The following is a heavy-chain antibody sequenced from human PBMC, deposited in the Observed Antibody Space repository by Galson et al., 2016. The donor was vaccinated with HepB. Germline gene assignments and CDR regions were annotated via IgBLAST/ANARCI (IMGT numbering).Heavy chain of an antibody. D-gene: IGHD6-13*01. CDR3: ALRRDITPYRSSWFLDYYYYGMDV. CDR1: GFSLNTRGVG. V-gene: IGHV2-5*02. Sequence: PALVKPTQTLTLTCTFSGFSLNTRGVGVGWIRQPPGKALEWLAVIYWDDDKRYSPSLKSRLTITKDTSINQVVLSMTNMDPVDTATYYCALRRDITPYRSSWFLDYYYYGMDVWGQGTTVTVSS. CDR2: IYWDDDK. J-gene: IGHJ6*02.